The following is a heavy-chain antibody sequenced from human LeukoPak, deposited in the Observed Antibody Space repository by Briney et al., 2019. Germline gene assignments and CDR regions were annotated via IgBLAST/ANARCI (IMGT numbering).Heavy chain of an antibody. Sequence: GGSLRLSCAASGFTFDDYAMHWVRQAPGKGLEWVSGISWNSGSKGYADSAKGRFTISRDNAKNSLYLQMNSLRTEDTALYYCAKRRNRGTYDSSGYYFDYWGQGTLVTVSS. V-gene: IGHV3-9*01. CDR1: GFTFDDYA. CDR2: ISWNSGSK. D-gene: IGHD3-22*01. CDR3: AKRRNRGTYDSSGYYFDY. J-gene: IGHJ4*02.